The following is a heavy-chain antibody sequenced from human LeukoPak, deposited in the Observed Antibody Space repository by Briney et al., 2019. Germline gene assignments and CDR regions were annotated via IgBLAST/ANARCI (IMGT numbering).Heavy chain of an antibody. J-gene: IGHJ6*02. V-gene: IGHV4-31*03. D-gene: IGHD4/OR15-4a*01. Sequence: SETLSLTCTVSGGSISSGGSGGYYWSWIRQHPGKGLEWIGYIYYSGNTYYNPSLKSRVTISVDTSKNQFSLKLNSVTAADTAVYYCARDRQLYGDRVGYYYGMDVWGQGTTVTVSS. CDR1: GGSISSGGSGGYY. CDR2: IYYSGNT. CDR3: ARDRQLYGDRVGYYYGMDV.